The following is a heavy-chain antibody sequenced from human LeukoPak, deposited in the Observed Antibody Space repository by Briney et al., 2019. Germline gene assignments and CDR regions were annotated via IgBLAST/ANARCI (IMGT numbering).Heavy chain of an antibody. V-gene: IGHV1-2*02. CDR3: ARDRDAVAGDY. Sequence: ASVKVSCKASVYTFTGYYMHWVRQAPGPGLEWMGWINPNSGGTNYAQKFHGRVTMTRDTSISTAYMELSRLRSDDTAVYYCARDRDAVAGDYWGQGTLVTVSS. D-gene: IGHD6-19*01. CDR1: VYTFTGYY. CDR2: INPNSGGT. J-gene: IGHJ4*02.